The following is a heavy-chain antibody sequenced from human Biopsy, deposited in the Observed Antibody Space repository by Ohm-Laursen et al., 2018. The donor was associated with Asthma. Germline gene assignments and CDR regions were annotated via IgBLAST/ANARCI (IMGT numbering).Heavy chain of an antibody. CDR1: GGTFSTFG. J-gene: IGHJ4*02. Sequence: VKVSCKTSGGTFSTFGISWVRQAPGQGLEWMGRIIPFYGTATYAQNFQGRLTLTADESTSTAYMELSSLRSEDTAVYFCARDYDGDYVQRHLPLAYWGQGTLVTVSS. CDR3: ARDYDGDYVQRHLPLAY. D-gene: IGHD4-17*01. CDR2: IIPFYGTA. V-gene: IGHV1-69*15.